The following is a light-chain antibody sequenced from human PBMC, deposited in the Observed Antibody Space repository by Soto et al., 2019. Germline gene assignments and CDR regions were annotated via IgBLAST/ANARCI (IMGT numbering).Light chain of an antibody. CDR3: GTWDTTLSAWV. CDR1: TSNIGNNY. V-gene: IGLV1-51*01. Sequence: QSVLTQPPSVSAAPGQKVTISCSGSTSNIGNNYVSWYQQLPGTAPKLIIYDNDERPSGIPDRFSGSKSGTSATLAITGLQTGDEADYYCGTWDTTLSAWVFGGGTKLTVL. J-gene: IGLJ3*02. CDR2: DND.